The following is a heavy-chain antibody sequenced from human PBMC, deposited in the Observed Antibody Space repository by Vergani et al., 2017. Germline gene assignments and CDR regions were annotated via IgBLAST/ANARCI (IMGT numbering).Heavy chain of an antibody. Sequence: QVQLVQSGAEVKKPGASVKVSCKASGYTFTSYGISWVRQAPGQGLEWMGIINPSGGSTSYAQKFQGRVTMTRDTSTSTVYMELSSLRSEDTAVYYCARVPIYCSGGSCYWFDPWGQGTLVTVSS. CDR2: INPSGGST. CDR1: GYTFTSYG. V-gene: IGHV1-46*01. J-gene: IGHJ5*02. CDR3: ARVPIYCSGGSCYWFDP. D-gene: IGHD2-15*01.